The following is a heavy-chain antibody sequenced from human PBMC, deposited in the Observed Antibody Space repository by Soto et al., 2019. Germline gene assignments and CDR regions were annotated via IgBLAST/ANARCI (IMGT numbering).Heavy chain of an antibody. CDR1: GVSISSYF. V-gene: IGHV4-59*01. CDR3: ARIGGYHGPLDY. J-gene: IGHJ4*02. D-gene: IGHD6-25*01. Sequence: LSLTCSVSGVSISSYFWSWIRQAPGRGLEWIGYTYHRGSTNYSPSLKSRVAISLDTSENQFSLKVNSVTAADTAVYYCARIGGYHGPLDYWGQGTPVTV. CDR2: TYHRGST.